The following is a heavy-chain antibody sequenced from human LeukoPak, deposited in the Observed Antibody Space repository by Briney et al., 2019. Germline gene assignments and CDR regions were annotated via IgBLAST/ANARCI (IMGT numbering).Heavy chain of an antibody. V-gene: IGHV1-46*01. CDR2: INPSGGST. CDR3: ARAGSTGAKSRNFDY. J-gene: IGHJ4*02. D-gene: IGHD1-14*01. Sequence: ASVKVSCKASGYTFTSYYMHWVRQAPGQGLEWMGIINPSGGSTSYAQKFQGRVTMTRDTSTSTVYVELSSLRSEDTAVYYCARAGSTGAKSRNFDYWGQGTLVTVSS. CDR1: GYTFTSYY.